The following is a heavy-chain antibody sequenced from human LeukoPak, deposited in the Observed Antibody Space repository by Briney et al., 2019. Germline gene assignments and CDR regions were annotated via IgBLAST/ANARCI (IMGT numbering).Heavy chain of an antibody. CDR3: ARDRQSTFGGVIVTPYDAFDI. Sequence: ASVKVSCKAPGGTFSSYAISWVRQASGQGLEWMGGIIPIFGTANYAQKFQGRVTITADESTSTAYMELSSLRSEDTAVYYCARDRQSTFGGVIVTPYDAFDIWGQGTMVTVSS. J-gene: IGHJ3*02. D-gene: IGHD3-16*02. V-gene: IGHV1-69*01. CDR1: GGTFSSYA. CDR2: IIPIFGTA.